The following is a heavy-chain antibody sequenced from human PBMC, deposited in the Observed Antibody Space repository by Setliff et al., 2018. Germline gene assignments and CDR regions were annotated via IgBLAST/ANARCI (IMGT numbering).Heavy chain of an antibody. V-gene: IGHV5-10-1*04. CDR1: GYSFTSYW. CDR2: IDPSDSYT. Sequence: GESLKISCKGSGYSFTSYWISWVRQMPGKGLEWMGRIDPSDSYTRYSPSFQGQGTMSADKSINTAYLQWSNLKASDTAMYYCARHPRAALVATIVYYYYYMDVWGKGTTVTVSS. J-gene: IGHJ6*03. CDR3: ARHPRAALVATIVYYYYYMDV. D-gene: IGHD5-12*01.